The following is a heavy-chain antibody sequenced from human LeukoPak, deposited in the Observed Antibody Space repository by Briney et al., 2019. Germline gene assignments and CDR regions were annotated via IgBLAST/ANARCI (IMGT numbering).Heavy chain of an antibody. V-gene: IGHV3-74*01. CDR3: ARALRAYYFDD. CDR2: ISSDGSDT. CDR1: GFTFSSYW. J-gene: IGHJ4*02. Sequence: PGGSLGLSCAASGFTFSSYWMHWVRQAPGKGLVWVSRISSDGSDTNYADSVKGRFTISRDNAKNTLYLPMNSLRAEDTAVHYCARALRAYYFDDWGQGTLVTVSS.